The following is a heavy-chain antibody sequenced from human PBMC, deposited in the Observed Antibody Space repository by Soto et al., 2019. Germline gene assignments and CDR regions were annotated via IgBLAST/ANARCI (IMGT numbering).Heavy chain of an antibody. CDR2: IWVDGSNK. J-gene: IGHJ4*02. D-gene: IGHD5-18*01. CDR1: GFTFSSYG. CDR3: ATTAPY. V-gene: IGHV3-33*01. Sequence: QVQLVESGGGVVQPGRSLRLSCAASGFTFSSYGMHWVRQAPGKGLEWVAVIWVDGSNKFYADSVKGRFTISRDNSKNTVSLQMTSLKDKDSAAYYCATTAPYWGQGTLVTVSP.